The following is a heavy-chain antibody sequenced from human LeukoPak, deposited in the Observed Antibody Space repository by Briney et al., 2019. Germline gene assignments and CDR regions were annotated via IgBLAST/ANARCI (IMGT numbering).Heavy chain of an antibody. J-gene: IGHJ4*02. CDR3: ARASPAAIPRSDY. V-gene: IGHV3-21*01. D-gene: IGHD2-2*02. Sequence: PGGSLRLSCAASGFTFSSYSMNWVRQAPGKGLEWVSSISSSSSYIYYADSVKGRFTISRDNAKNSLYLQMNSLRAEDTAVYYCARASPAAIPRSDYWGQGTLVTVSS. CDR1: GFTFSSYS. CDR2: ISSSSSYI.